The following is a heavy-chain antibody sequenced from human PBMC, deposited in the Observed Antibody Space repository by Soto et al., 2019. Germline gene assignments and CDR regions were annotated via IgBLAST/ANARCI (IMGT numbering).Heavy chain of an antibody. V-gene: IGHV1-3*05. J-gene: IGHJ6*02. CDR3: ARNHDYGGNFDYYYGMDV. CDR1: GYTFTSYA. CDR2: INAGNGNT. Sequence: QVQLVQSGAEEKKPGASVKVSCKASGYTFTSYAMHWVRQAPGQRLEWMGWINAGNGNTKYSQKFQGRVTITRDTSASTAYMELSSLRSEDTAVYYCARNHDYGGNFDYYYGMDVWGQGTTVTVSS. D-gene: IGHD4-17*01.